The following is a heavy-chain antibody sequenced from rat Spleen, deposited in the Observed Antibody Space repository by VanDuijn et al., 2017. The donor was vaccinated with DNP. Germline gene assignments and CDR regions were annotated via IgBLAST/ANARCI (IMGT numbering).Heavy chain of an antibody. CDR1: GSSIISNY. Sequence: EVQLQESGPGLVKPSQSLSLTCSVTGSSIISNYWAWIRKFPGNKMEWTGYISYSGRTSYNPSLKSRISITRDTSKNQFFLQLNSVTTEDTATYYCATGGAGIWFAYWGQGTLVTVSS. CDR2: ISYSGRT. D-gene: IGHD4-2*01. J-gene: IGHJ3*01. V-gene: IGHV3-1*01. CDR3: ATGGAGIWFAY.